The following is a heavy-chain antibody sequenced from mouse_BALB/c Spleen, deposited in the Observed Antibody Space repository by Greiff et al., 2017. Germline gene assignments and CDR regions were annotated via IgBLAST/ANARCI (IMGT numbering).Heavy chain of an antibody. J-gene: IGHJ3*01. CDR3: ARYDYAWFAY. D-gene: IGHD2-4*01. V-gene: IGHV1-82*01. CDR1: GYAFSSSW. CDR2: IYPGDGDT. Sequence: QVQLQQSGPELVKPGASVKISCKASGYAFSSSWMNWVKQRPGQGLEWIGRIYPGDGDTNYNGKFKGKATLTADKSSSTAYMQLSSLTSVDSAVYFCARYDYAWFAYWGQGTLVTVSA.